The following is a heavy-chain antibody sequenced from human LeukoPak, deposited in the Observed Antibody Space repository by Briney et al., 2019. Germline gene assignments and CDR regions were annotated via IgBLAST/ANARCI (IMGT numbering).Heavy chain of an antibody. J-gene: IGHJ4*02. CDR1: GYSFTTHW. CDR2: IYPGDSDI. Sequence: GESLKISCKGSGYSFTTHWIGWVRQMPEKGLEWMGIIYPGDSDIRYSPSFQGQVTISVDKSINTAYLQWSNLKASDTAMYYCASGSGLYSPDYWGQGTLVTVSS. D-gene: IGHD2-21*01. V-gene: IGHV5-51*01. CDR3: ASGSGLYSPDY.